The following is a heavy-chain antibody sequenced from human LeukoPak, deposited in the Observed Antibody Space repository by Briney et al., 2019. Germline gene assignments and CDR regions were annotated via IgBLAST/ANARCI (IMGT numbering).Heavy chain of an antibody. V-gene: IGHV3-21*01. Sequence: PGGSLRLSCAASGFTFSSYSMNWVRQAPGKGLEWVSSISSSSSYIYYADSVKGRFTISRDNAKNSLYLQMNSLRAEDTAVYYCARRGGDIVATNLIDYWGQGTLVTVSS. J-gene: IGHJ4*02. D-gene: IGHD5-12*01. CDR2: ISSSSSYI. CDR3: ARRGGDIVATNLIDY. CDR1: GFTFSSYS.